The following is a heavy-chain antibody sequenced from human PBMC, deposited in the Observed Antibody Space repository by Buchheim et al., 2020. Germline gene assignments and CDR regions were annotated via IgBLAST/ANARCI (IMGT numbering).Heavy chain of an antibody. CDR2: ISYDGSNK. CDR3: ARVPVWFTDGWTIDY. D-gene: IGHD3-16*01. J-gene: IGHJ4*02. CDR1: GFTFSSYA. V-gene: IGHV3-30*04. Sequence: QVQLVESGGGVVQPGRSLRLSCAASGFTFSSYAMHWVRQAPGKGLEWVAVISYDGSNKYYADSVKGRFTISRDNSKKTLHLQMNSLRAEDTAVYYCARVPVWFTDGWTIDYWGQGTL.